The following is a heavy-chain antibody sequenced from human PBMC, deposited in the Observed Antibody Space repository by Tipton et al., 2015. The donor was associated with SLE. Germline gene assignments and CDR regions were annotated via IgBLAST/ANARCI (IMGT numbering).Heavy chain of an antibody. CDR2: INHSGST. CDR3: ASYSWAGTRFDY. Sequence: TLSLTCAVYGESFSGYYWSWIRQPPGKGLEWIGEINHSGSTNYNPSLKSRVTISVDTSKNQFSLKLSSVTAADTAVYYCASYSWAGTRFDYWGQGTLVTVSS. CDR1: GESFSGYY. D-gene: IGHD2-15*01. V-gene: IGHV4-34*01. J-gene: IGHJ4*02.